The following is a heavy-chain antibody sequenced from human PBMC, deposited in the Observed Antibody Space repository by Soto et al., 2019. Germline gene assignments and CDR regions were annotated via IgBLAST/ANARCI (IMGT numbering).Heavy chain of an antibody. Sequence: VESLKISCKGSGYSFTSYWIGWVRQMPGKGLEWMGIIYPGDSDTRYSPSFQGQVTISADKSISTAYLQWSSLKASDTAIYYCARRPLLRSYGMDVWGQGTTVTVSS. CDR3: ARRPLLRSYGMDV. V-gene: IGHV5-51*01. CDR2: IYPGDSDT. J-gene: IGHJ6*02. CDR1: GYSFTSYW. D-gene: IGHD3-3*01.